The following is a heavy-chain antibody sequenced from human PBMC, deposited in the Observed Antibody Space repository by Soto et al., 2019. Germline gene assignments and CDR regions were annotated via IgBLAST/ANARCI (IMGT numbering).Heavy chain of an antibody. Sequence: EVHLVESGGGLAQPGRSLRLSCAGSGFRFNDYAIHWVRQIPGKGLEWVSSIGWSSNDIGYADSVKGRFTISRDIAKNLLYLQMNSLRFEDSALYYCTKGAGGYPRYYLDSWGQGTLVTVSS. CDR1: GFRFNDYA. CDR3: TKGAGGYPRYYLDS. CDR2: IGWSSNDI. V-gene: IGHV3-9*01. D-gene: IGHD3-10*01. J-gene: IGHJ5*01.